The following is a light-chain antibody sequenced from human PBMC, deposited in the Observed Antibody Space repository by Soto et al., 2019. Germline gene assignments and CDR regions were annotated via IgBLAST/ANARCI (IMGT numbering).Light chain of an antibody. V-gene: IGLV2-14*01. CDR3: SSYTSSSTLEV. CDR2: EVS. J-gene: IGLJ2*01. CDR1: SSDVGGYKY. Sequence: QSALTQPASVSGSPGQSITISCTGTSSDVGGYKYVSWYQHHPGKAPKLMIYEVSNRPSGVSNRFSGSKSGNTASLTITGLQADDEADYYCSSYTSSSTLEVFGGGTKLTVL.